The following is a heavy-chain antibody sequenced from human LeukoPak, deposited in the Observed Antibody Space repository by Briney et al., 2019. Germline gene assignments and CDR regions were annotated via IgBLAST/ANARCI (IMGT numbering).Heavy chain of an antibody. V-gene: IGHV4-4*02. D-gene: IGHD6-19*01. J-gene: IGHJ6*04. CDR3: ARATGLVGYYGMDV. Sequence: SETLSLTCAVSGGSISSSNWWSWVRQPPGKGLEWIGEIYHSGSTNYNPSLKSRVTISVDKSKNQFSLKLSSVTAADTAVYYCARATGLVGYYGMDVWGKGTTVTVSS. CDR1: GGSISSSNW. CDR2: IYHSGST.